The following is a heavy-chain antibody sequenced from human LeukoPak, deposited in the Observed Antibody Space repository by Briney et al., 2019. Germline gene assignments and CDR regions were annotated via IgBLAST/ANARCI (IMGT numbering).Heavy chain of an antibody. CDR1: GGSFSGYY. V-gene: IGHV4-34*01. CDR2: INHSGST. J-gene: IGHJ5*02. Sequence: PSETLSLXCAVYGGSFSGYYWSWSRQPPGKGLEWIGEINHSGSTNYNPSLKSRVTISVDTSKNQFSLKLSSVTAADTAVYYCARAVVVVAALHPWGQGTLVTVSS. D-gene: IGHD2-15*01. CDR3: ARAVVVVAALHP.